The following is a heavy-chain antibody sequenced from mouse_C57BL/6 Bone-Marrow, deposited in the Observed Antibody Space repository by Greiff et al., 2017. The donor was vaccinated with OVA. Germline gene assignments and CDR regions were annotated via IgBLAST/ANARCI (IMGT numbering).Heavy chain of an antibody. CDR1: GYTFTSYW. V-gene: IGHV1-61*01. CDR2: IYPSDSET. CDR3: ARGRYAMDY. J-gene: IGHJ4*01. Sequence: VQLQQPGAELVRPGSSVKLSCKASGYTFTSYWMDWVKQRPGQGLEWIGNIYPSDSETHYNQKFKDKATLTVDKSSSTAYMQLGSLTSEDSAVYYCARGRYAMDYWGQGTSVTVSS.